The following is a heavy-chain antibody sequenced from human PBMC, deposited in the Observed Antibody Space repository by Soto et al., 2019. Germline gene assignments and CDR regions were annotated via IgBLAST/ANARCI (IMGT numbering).Heavy chain of an antibody. CDR3: ARNSGYGYEP. CDR1: GYTFTSYA. J-gene: IGHJ5*02. CDR2: INADNGNT. D-gene: IGHD5-18*01. V-gene: IGHV1-3*01. Sequence: ASVKVSCKASGYTFTSYAMHWVRQAPGQRLEWMGWINADNGNTKYSQKFQGRVTITTDTSASTAYMELRSLRSDDTAVYYCARNSGYGYEPWGKETLVTLAS.